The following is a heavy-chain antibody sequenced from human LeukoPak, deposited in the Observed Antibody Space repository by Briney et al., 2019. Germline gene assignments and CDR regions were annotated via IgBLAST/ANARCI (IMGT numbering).Heavy chain of an antibody. D-gene: IGHD6-25*01. J-gene: IGHJ6*02. V-gene: IGHV4-39*01. CDR1: GGSISSSSDY. Sequence: SETLSLTCTVSGGSISSSSDYWGWVRQPPGRGLEWIGRIHYTGITYYNPTLESRLTISVDTSKNQFSLKLSSVTAADTAVFYFDRIAADHPKNYFHYGMDVWGQGTTVTVSS. CDR3: DRIAADHPKNYFHYGMDV. CDR2: IHYTGIT.